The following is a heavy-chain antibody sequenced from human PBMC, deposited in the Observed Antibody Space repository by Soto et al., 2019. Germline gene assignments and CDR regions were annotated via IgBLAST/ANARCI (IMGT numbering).Heavy chain of an antibody. J-gene: IGHJ4*02. CDR3: ARVGPPQYYDILTGFDY. V-gene: IGHV1-3*01. CDR2: INAGNGNT. Sequence: ASVNVSCKSSGYTFTSYSMHWVRQAPGQRLEWMGWINAGNGNTKYSQKFQGRVTITRDTSASTAYMELSSLRSEDTAVYYCARVGPPQYYDILTGFDYWGQGTVVTVSS. CDR1: GYTFTSYS. D-gene: IGHD3-9*01.